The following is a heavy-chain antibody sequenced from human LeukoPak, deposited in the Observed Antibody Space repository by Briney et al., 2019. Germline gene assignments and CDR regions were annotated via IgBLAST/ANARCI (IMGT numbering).Heavy chain of an antibody. V-gene: IGHV3-23*01. J-gene: IGHJ4*02. CDR1: GFTFSNYA. CDR2: TSDSGDRT. CDR3: AKNGQYCSSSHCLEMNY. Sequence: GGSLRLFCGACGFTFSNYAMSWVRQAPGKGLEGVSGTSDSGDRTYYADSVKGRFTISRDNTKNTLDLQMNSLRAEDTAVYYCAKNGQYCSSSHCLEMNYWGQGTLVTVSS. D-gene: IGHD2-2*01.